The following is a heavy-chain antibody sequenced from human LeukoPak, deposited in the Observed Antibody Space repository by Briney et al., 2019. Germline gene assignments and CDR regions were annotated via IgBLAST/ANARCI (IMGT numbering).Heavy chain of an antibody. CDR3: ARDLVRYCSSTSCYGFDP. J-gene: IGHJ5*02. D-gene: IGHD2-2*01. CDR1: GGSISSYY. Sequence: PSETLTLTCTVSGGSISSYYWSWIRQPAGKGLEWIGRIYTSGSTNYNPSLKSRVTMSVDTSKNQFSLKLSSVTAADTAVYYCARDLVRYCSSTSCYGFDPWGQGTLVTVSS. CDR2: IYTSGST. V-gene: IGHV4-4*07.